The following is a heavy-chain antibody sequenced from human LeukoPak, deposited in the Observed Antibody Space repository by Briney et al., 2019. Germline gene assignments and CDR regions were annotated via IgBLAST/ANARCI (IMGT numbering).Heavy chain of an antibody. D-gene: IGHD5-24*01. V-gene: IGHV4-61*02. CDR3: AREEMATIYYFDY. Sequence: SETLSLTCTVSGGSISSGNYYWSWIRQPAGKGLEWIGRIYTSGSTNYNPSLKSRVTISVDTSKNQFSLKLSSVTATDTAVYYCAREEMATIYYFDYWGQGTLVTVSS. J-gene: IGHJ4*02. CDR2: IYTSGST. CDR1: GGSISSGNYY.